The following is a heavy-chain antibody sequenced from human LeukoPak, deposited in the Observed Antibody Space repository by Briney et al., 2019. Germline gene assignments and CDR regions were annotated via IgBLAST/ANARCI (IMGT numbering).Heavy chain of an antibody. V-gene: IGHV3-74*01. J-gene: IGHJ6*03. Sequence: GGSLRLSCAGSGFPFSIYGMNWVRQAPGKGLVWVSRINSDGSSTSYADSVKGRFTISRDNAKNTLYLQMNSLRAEDTAVYYCARDLGEVYMDVWGKGTTVTISS. CDR3: ARDLGEVYMDV. D-gene: IGHD3-10*01. CDR2: INSDGSST. CDR1: GFPFSIYG.